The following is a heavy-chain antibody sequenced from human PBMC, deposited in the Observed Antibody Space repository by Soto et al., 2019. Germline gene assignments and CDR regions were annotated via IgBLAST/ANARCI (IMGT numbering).Heavy chain of an antibody. V-gene: IGHV3-23*01. Sequence: QPGGSLRLSCAASGFTSRSYAMSWARQAPGKGLEWVSSLLRSGSSTYYADSVKGRFTISSDISANSLYLQMDSLRAEDTAVYYCAKDAVSGDGVWLLDSWGQGTVVTVSS. CDR2: LLRSGSST. D-gene: IGHD4-17*01. J-gene: IGHJ5*02. CDR1: GFTSRSYA. CDR3: AKDAVSGDGVWLLDS.